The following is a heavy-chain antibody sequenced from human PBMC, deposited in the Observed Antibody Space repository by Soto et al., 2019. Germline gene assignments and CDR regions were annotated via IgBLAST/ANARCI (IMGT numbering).Heavy chain of an antibody. J-gene: IGHJ4*02. CDR2: IYYSGST. V-gene: IGHV4-59*08. Sequence: SETLSLTCTVSGGSISSYYWSWIRQPPGKGLEWIGYIYYSGSTNYNPSLKSRVTISVGTSKNQFSLKLSSVTAAGTAVYYCARHTPYRRSSWYDYWGQGTLVTVSS. CDR1: GGSISSYY. D-gene: IGHD6-13*01. CDR3: ARHTPYRRSSWYDY.